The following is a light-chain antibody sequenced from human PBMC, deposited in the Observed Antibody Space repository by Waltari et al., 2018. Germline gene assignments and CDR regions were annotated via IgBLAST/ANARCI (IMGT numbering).Light chain of an antibody. CDR1: QDISNS. Sequence: DIQMTQSTSSLSASVGDRVTITCRASQDISNSLAWYQQKPGTVPNLLIFAASTLQSGVSSRFSGSGSGTDFTLTISTLQPEDVATYYCQKYNSAPWTFGQGTKVEVK. V-gene: IGKV1-27*01. CDR2: AAS. CDR3: QKYNSAPWT. J-gene: IGKJ1*01.